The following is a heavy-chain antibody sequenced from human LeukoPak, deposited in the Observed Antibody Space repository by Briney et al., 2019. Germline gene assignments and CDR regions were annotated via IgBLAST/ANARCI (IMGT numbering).Heavy chain of an antibody. D-gene: IGHD6-19*01. Sequence: GGSLRLSCAVSGFTFSSFEMNWVRQAPGKGLEWVSCITVSGSTTYYADSVKGRFTISRDNAKNSLYLQMNSLRAEDTAVYYCARGDGSSGWYLDYWGQGTLVTVSS. J-gene: IGHJ4*02. CDR2: ITVSGSTT. CDR1: GFTFSSFE. CDR3: ARGDGSSGWYLDY. V-gene: IGHV3-48*03.